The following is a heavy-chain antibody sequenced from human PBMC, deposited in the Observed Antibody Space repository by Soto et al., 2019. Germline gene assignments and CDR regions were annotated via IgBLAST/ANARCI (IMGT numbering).Heavy chain of an antibody. CDR3: ARAGYCSGGSCYSLYYFDY. V-gene: IGHV4-31*03. D-gene: IGHD2-15*01. J-gene: IGHJ4*02. CDR1: GGSISSGGYY. CDR2: IYYSGST. Sequence: QVQLQESGPGLVKPSQTLSLTCTVSGGSISSGGYYWSWIRQHPGKGLEWIGYIYYSGSTYYNPSLKSRVTMSVDTPKNRFSLKLSSVTAADTAVYYCARAGYCSGGSCYSLYYFDYWGQGTLVTVSS.